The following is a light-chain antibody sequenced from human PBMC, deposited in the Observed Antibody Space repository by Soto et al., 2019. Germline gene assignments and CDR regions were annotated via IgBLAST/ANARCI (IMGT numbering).Light chain of an antibody. CDR3: SSYTSSSTLVV. CDR2: EVS. CDR1: SSDVGGYNY. V-gene: IGLV2-14*01. Sequence: QSALTQPASVSGSPGQSITISCTGTSSDVGGYNYVSWYQQHPGKAPKLMIYEVSNRPSGVSNRFSGSKSGNTASLTISGLKAEDESDYYCSSYTSSSTLVVFGGGTKPTVL. J-gene: IGLJ2*01.